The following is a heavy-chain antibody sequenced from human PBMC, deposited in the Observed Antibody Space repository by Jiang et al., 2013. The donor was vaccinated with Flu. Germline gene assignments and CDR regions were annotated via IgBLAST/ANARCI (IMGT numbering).Heavy chain of an antibody. Sequence: GLVKPSETLSLTCTVSGGSFTTYYWSWIRRPAGKGLEWIGRIYASGSTNYNPSLKSRVTMSVDTSKKQFSLKLSSVTAADTAVYYCAREEGFGDQDRDYQYYGMDVWGQGTAVTVSS. D-gene: IGHD3-10*01. V-gene: IGHV4-4*07. J-gene: IGHJ6*02. CDR3: AREEGFGDQDRDYQYYGMDV. CDR2: IYASGST. CDR1: GGSFTTYY.